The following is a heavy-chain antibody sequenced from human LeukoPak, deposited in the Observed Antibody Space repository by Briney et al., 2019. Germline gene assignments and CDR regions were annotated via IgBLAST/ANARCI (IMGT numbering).Heavy chain of an antibody. CDR2: ISSSSSYI. Sequence: GGSLRLSSAASGFTFSSYSMNWVRQAPGKGLEWVSSISSSSSYIYYADSVKGRFTISRDNAKNSLYLQMNSLRAEDTAVYYCARAGVVVPAAMRYFDYWGQGTLVTVSS. V-gene: IGHV3-21*01. CDR3: ARAGVVVPAAMRYFDY. D-gene: IGHD2-2*01. CDR1: GFTFSSYS. J-gene: IGHJ4*02.